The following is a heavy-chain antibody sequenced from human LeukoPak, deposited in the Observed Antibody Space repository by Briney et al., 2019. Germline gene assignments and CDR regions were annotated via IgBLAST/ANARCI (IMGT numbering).Heavy chain of an antibody. V-gene: IGHV3-23*01. J-gene: IGHJ4*02. Sequence: PGESLRLSCAASGFSLSTYAPSWIRQAPGKGLEWVSTISNSGGNTYYADSVKGRFTISRDNSKNTLYLQMNSLRAEDTAVYYCAKETSRRDRQYWPQGPLVTVSS. CDR2: ISNSGGNT. CDR3: AKETSRRDRQY. CDR1: GFSLSTYA.